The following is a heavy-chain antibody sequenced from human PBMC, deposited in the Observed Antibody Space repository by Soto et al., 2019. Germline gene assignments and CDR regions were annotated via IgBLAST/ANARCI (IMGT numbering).Heavy chain of an antibody. D-gene: IGHD1-20*01. CDR1: GFTFSSYA. J-gene: IGHJ4*02. CDR3: ARDEGITGTTYYFDY. Sequence: QVQLVESGGGVVQPGRSLRLSCAASGFTFSSYAMHWVRQAPGKGLEWVAVISYDGSNKYYADSVKGRFTISRDNSKNTLYLQMNSLRAEDTAVYYCARDEGITGTTYYFDYWGQGTLVTVSS. V-gene: IGHV3-30-3*01. CDR2: ISYDGSNK.